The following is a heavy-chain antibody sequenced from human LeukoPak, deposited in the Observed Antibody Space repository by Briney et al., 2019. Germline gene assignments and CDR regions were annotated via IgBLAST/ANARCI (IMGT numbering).Heavy chain of an antibody. CDR1: GGTFSSYA. J-gene: IGHJ4*02. D-gene: IGHD2-15*01. Sequence: ASVKVSCKASGGTFSSYAISWVRQAPGQGLEWMGGIIPIFGTASYAQKFQGRVTMTRDMSTSTVYMELSSLRSEDTAVYYCARGYCSGGSCYRSHYYFDYWGQGTLVSVSS. V-gene: IGHV1-69*05. CDR3: ARGYCSGGSCYRSHYYFDY. CDR2: IIPIFGTA.